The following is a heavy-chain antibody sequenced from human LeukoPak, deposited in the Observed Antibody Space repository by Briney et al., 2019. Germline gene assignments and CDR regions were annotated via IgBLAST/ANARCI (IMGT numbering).Heavy chain of an antibody. J-gene: IGHJ6*03. D-gene: IGHD5-18*01. CDR2: MNPNSGNT. CDR1: GYTFTSYD. CDR3: ARGVDTAMVPHYMDV. V-gene: IGHV1-8*01. Sequence: ASERVSFKASGYTFTSYDINWVRQATGQGLEWMGWMNPNSGNTGYAQKFQGRVTMTRNTTISTAYMELSSLRSEDTAVYYCARGVDTAMVPHYMDVWGKGTTVTVSS.